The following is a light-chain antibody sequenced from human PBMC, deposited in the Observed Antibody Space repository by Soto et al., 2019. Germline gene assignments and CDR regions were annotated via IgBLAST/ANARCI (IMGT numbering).Light chain of an antibody. CDR1: QSIRNY. Sequence: DIQMTQSPPTLSASVGDRVTITCRASQSIRNYLAWYQQMPGKAPKLLIYGAYNLQSGVPSRFSGSGSGTEFTLTISSLQPDDFATYFCQHHNSYSQTFGQGTK. CDR2: GAY. J-gene: IGKJ1*01. CDR3: QHHNSYSQT. V-gene: IGKV1-5*01.